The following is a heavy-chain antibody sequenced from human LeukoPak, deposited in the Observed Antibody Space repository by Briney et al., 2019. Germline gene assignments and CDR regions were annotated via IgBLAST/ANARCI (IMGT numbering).Heavy chain of an antibody. V-gene: IGHV4-59*01. CDR3: ARVYYYDSSGYAFDI. CDR1: GGSISSYY. Sequence: SETLSLTCTVYGGSISSYYWSWIRQPPGKGLEWIGYIYYSGSTNYNPSLKSRVTISVDTSKNQFSLKLSSVTAADTAVYYCARVYYYDSSGYAFDIWGQGTMVTVSS. J-gene: IGHJ3*02. D-gene: IGHD3-22*01. CDR2: IYYSGST.